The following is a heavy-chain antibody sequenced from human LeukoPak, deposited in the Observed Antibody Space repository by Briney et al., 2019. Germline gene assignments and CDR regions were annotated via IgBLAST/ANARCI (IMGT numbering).Heavy chain of an antibody. CDR2: MYYSGST. CDR3: ARSKIAAVADRVL. D-gene: IGHD6-13*01. Sequence: PSETLSLTCTVSGDSISSDYWSWIRQPPGKGLEWIGYMYYSGSTSYNPSLKSRVTMSIDTSKTQFSLKLTSVTAADTAVYYCARSKIAAVADRVLWGQGTLVTVSS. J-gene: IGHJ1*01. V-gene: IGHV4-59*08. CDR1: GDSISSDY.